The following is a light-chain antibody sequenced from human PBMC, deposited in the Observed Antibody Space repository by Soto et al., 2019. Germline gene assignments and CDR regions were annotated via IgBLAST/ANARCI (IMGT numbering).Light chain of an antibody. Sequence: EIVLTQSPGTLSFSPGERATLSCRASQSVSSTSLAWYHQKPGQAPRLLIYGASNRATGIPDRFSGSGSGTDFTLTISRLEPEDFAVYYCQQYDGSPPWTFGLGTKVEFK. CDR1: QSVSSTS. CDR2: GAS. CDR3: QQYDGSPPWT. J-gene: IGKJ1*01. V-gene: IGKV3-20*01.